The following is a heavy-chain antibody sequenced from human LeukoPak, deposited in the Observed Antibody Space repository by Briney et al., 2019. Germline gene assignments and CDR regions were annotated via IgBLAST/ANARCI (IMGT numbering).Heavy chain of an antibody. Sequence: SVKVSCKASGGTLSNYGVSWVRQAPGQGLEWMEGIIPFFNTTHYAQKFRDRVTISADASSSTAHMEVRGLTSEDTAVYYCATDDCLGDSCYIDYWGQGTLIIVSS. CDR1: GGTLSNYG. CDR2: IIPFFNTT. D-gene: IGHD2-21*02. J-gene: IGHJ4*02. V-gene: IGHV1-69*13. CDR3: ATDDCLGDSCYIDY.